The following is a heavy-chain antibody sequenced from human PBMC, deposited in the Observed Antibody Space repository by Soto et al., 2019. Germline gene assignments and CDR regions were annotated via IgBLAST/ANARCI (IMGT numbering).Heavy chain of an antibody. J-gene: IGHJ4*02. CDR3: ARNPCISSGTDY. Sequence: QVQLVQSGAEVKKPGASVKVSCKASGYTFTSYAMHWVRHAPGQRLEWMGWINAGNGNTKYSQKFQGRVTITRDTPASTAYMELSSLRSEDTAVYYCARNPCISSGTDYWGQGTLVTVSS. V-gene: IGHV1-3*01. CDR2: INAGNGNT. CDR1: GYTFTSYA. D-gene: IGHD6-25*01.